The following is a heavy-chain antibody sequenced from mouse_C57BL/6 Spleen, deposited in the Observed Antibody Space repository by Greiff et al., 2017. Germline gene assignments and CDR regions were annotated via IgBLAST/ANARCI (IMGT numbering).Heavy chain of an antibody. CDR3: ARPGWVYWYFDV. V-gene: IGHV5-17*01. D-gene: IGHD1-1*02. CDR1: GFTFSDYG. CDR2: ISSGSSTI. J-gene: IGHJ1*03. Sequence: EVKVVESGRGLVKPGGSLKLSCAASGFTFSDYGMHWVRQAPEQGLEWVAYISSGSSTIYYADTVKGRFTISRDNAKNTLFLQMTSLRSEDTAMYCCARPGWVYWYFDVWGTGTTVTVSA.